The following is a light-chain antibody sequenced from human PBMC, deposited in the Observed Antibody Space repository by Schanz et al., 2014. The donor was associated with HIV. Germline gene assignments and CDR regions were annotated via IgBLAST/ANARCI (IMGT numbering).Light chain of an antibody. Sequence: QLVLTQSPSASASLGASVKLTCTLSSGYSSYAIAWHQQQPEKGPRYLMKLNSDGSHSKGDGIPDRFSGSSSGAERYLTISSLQSEDEADYYCQTRDTGIQVFGGGTKLTVL. CDR1: SGYSSYA. CDR2: LNSDGSH. CDR3: QTRDTGIQV. V-gene: IGLV4-69*01. J-gene: IGLJ3*02.